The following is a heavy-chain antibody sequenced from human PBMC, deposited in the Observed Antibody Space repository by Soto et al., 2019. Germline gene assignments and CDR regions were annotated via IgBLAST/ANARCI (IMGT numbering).Heavy chain of an antibody. Sequence: ASVKVSCKVSGYTLTELSMHWVRQAPGKGLEWMGGFDPEDGETIYAQKFQGRVTMTEDTSTDTAYMELSSLRSEDTAVYYCATDYCSSTSCQSYYYYYGMDVWGQGTTVTVSS. V-gene: IGHV1-24*01. J-gene: IGHJ6*02. CDR2: FDPEDGET. CDR1: GYTLTELS. CDR3: ATDYCSSTSCQSYYYYYGMDV. D-gene: IGHD2-2*01.